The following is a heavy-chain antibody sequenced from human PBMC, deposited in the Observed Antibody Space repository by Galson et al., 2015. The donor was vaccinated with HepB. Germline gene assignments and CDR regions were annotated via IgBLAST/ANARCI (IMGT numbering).Heavy chain of an antibody. CDR2: ISAYNGNT. CDR3: TRGTGLGNIGTSWFDP. D-gene: IGHD2/OR15-2a*01. CDR1: GYTFTSYG. Sequence: SVKVSCKASGYTFTSYGISWVRQAPGQGLEWMGWISAYNGNTNYAQKLQGRVTMTTDTSTSTAYMELRSLRSDDTAVYYCTRGTGLGNIGTSWFDPWGQGTLVTVSS. V-gene: IGHV1-18*01. J-gene: IGHJ5*02.